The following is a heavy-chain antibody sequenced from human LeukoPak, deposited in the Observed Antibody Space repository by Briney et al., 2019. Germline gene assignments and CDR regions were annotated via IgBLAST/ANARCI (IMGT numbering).Heavy chain of an antibody. CDR3: ARGTMIVVDSADY. Sequence: ASVKVSCKASGYTFDNYGISRVRQDPGQGLGWMGWISAYNGNTNYAQTLQGRVTITTDTSTSTTYMELRSLRSDDSAVYYCARGTMIVVDSADYWGQGTLVTVSS. CDR1: GYTFDNYG. CDR2: ISAYNGNT. J-gene: IGHJ4*02. D-gene: IGHD3-22*01. V-gene: IGHV1-18*01.